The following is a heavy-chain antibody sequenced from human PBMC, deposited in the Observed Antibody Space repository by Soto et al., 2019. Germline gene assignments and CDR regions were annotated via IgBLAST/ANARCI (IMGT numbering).Heavy chain of an antibody. J-gene: IGHJ3*02. CDR1: GFTFSSYA. V-gene: IGHV3-64*01. CDR3: ARGPERYAFDI. D-gene: IGHD6-25*01. CDR2: ISRNGGSI. Sequence: PGESLKISCAASGFTFSSYAMHWVRQAPGKGLEYVSTISRNGGSIYYANSVKGRFTISRDNSKNTLFLQMGSLRAEDMAVYYCARGPERYAFDIWGQGTMVTVSS.